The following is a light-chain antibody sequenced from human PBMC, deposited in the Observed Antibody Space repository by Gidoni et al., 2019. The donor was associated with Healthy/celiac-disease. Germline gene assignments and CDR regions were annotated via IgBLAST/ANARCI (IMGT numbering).Light chain of an antibody. CDR2: CSS. CDR1: HSVRRN. CDR3: QQYNNWPPS. V-gene: IGKV3-15*01. Sequence: EIVMTQSTATMSVSPGERATLSCRASHSVRRNLAWYQQKPGQAPRLLIYCSSTRATGIPARFSGSGSGTEFTLTISSLQSEDFAVYYCQQYNNWPPSFGGGTKVESK. J-gene: IGKJ4*01.